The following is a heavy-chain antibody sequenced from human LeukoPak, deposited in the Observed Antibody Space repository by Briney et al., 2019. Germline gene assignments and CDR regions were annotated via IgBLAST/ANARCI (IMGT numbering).Heavy chain of an antibody. CDR1: GFTFSSYE. CDR2: ISSSGSTI. D-gene: IGHD6-13*01. Sequence: PGGSLRLSCAASGFTFSSYEMNWVRQAPGKGLEWVSYISSSGSTIYYADSVKGRFTISRGNAKNSLYLQMNSLRAEDTAVYYCARDFRRSIAAAGTGMDVWGQGTTVTVSS. J-gene: IGHJ6*02. V-gene: IGHV3-48*03. CDR3: ARDFRRSIAAAGTGMDV.